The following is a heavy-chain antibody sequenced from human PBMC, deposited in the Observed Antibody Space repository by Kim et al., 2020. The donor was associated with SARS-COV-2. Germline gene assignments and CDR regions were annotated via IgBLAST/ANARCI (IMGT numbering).Heavy chain of an antibody. CDR3: TGEVVGDGLDY. CDR2: T. D-gene: IGHD4-17*01. Sequence: TSYSQKFQGRLTITRDTSASTVYMELSSLSSEDTATYFCTGEVVGDGLDYWGQGALVTVSA. V-gene: IGHV1-3*01. J-gene: IGHJ4*02.